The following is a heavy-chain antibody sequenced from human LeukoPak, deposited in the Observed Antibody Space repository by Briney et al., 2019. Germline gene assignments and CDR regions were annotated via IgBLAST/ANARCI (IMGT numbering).Heavy chain of an antibody. Sequence: SETLSLTCTVSGGSISSYYWNWIRQPPGKGLDWIGYIYDSRSTSYNPSLKSRVTMSVDTSKNQFSLTLSPVTAADTAVYYCARREGPNKRVFDYWGRGTPVTVSS. J-gene: IGHJ4*02. CDR3: ARREGPNKRVFDY. CDR2: IYDSRST. CDR1: GGSISSYY. V-gene: IGHV4-59*08. D-gene: IGHD2/OR15-2a*01.